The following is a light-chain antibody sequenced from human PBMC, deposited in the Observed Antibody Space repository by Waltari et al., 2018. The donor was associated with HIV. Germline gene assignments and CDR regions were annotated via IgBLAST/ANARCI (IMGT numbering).Light chain of an antibody. Sequence: QSVMTQPPSASGTPGQGVTISCSGSKSNIGDNYVYWYQQLPGKAPKLLIETNNQRPAGFPDRFSCAKSGTSASLAISGLRSDDEADYYCATWDDSLNGWAFGGGTKLTVL. CDR1: KSNIGDNY. CDR3: ATWDDSLNGWA. J-gene: IGLJ3*02. CDR2: TNN. V-gene: IGLV1-47*01.